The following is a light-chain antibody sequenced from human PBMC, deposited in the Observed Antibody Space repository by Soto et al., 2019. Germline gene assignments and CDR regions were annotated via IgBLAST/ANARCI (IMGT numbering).Light chain of an antibody. J-gene: IGKJ1*01. V-gene: IGKV1-5*01. CDR2: DVS. CDR3: QQYNSYST. CDR1: QGISGR. Sequence: DIQMTQSPSTLSASVGDRVTITCRASQGISGRLAWYQQKPGKAPNLLIYDVSNLESGVPSRFSGTGSGTEFTLTINRLPPDDFATYYCQQYNSYSTFGPGTKVEVK.